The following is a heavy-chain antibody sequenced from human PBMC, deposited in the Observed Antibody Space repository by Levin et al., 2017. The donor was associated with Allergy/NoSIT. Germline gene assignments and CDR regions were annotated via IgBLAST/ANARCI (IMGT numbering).Heavy chain of an antibody. CDR3: ARRSTGKMGYYYDSRGFGPLLDY. CDR2: ISHSRRYI. V-gene: IGHV3-21*01. J-gene: IGHJ4*02. D-gene: IGHD3-22*01. Sequence: GASVKVSCAASGFDFSNYTMSWVRQTPRGGLEWVSSISHSRRYIYYAESVRGRFTISRDDAKNSLFLQMNSLRVEDTAIYYCARRSTGKMGYYYDSRGFGPLLDYWGQGTLVTVSS. CDR1: GFDFSNYT.